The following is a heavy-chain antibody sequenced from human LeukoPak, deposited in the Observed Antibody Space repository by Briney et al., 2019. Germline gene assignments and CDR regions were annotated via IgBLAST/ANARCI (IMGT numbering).Heavy chain of an antibody. J-gene: IGHJ5*02. Sequence: GGSLRLSCAASGFTFDDYAMHWVRQAPGKGLEWVSGISGSGATIYYADSVKGRFTISRDNSKNTLYLQMNSLRAEDTAVYYCAKSPGTTGWFDPWGQGTLVTVSS. V-gene: IGHV3-23*01. D-gene: IGHD1-1*01. CDR3: AKSPGTTGWFDP. CDR1: GFTFDDYA. CDR2: ISGSGATI.